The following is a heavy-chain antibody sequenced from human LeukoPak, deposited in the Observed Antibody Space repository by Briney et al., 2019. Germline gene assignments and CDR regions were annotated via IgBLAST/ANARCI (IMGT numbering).Heavy chain of an antibody. Sequence: ASVKVSCKASGYTFTSYDIHWVRQATGQGLEWMGWMNPNSGNTGYARKFQGRVTMTRNTSISTAYMELSSLRSEDTAVYYCARAGRMRWLQLRYYFDYWGQGTLVTVSS. J-gene: IGHJ4*02. CDR2: MNPNSGNT. D-gene: IGHD5-24*01. CDR3: ARAGRMRWLQLRYYFDY. CDR1: GYTFTSYD. V-gene: IGHV1-8*01.